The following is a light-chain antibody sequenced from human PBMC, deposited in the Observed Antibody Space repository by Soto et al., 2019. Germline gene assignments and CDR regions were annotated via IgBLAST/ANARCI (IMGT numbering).Light chain of an antibody. CDR1: HSVSSSY. V-gene: IGKV3-20*01. CDR3: QQYGYSFWT. Sequence: ELVLAQSPGTLSLSPGERATLSCRGSHSVSSSYLAWYQQKPGQAPRLLIYSASSRATGIPDRFSGSGSGTDYTLTISRLEPEDFAVYYCQQYGYSFWTFGQGTKVDIK. J-gene: IGKJ1*01. CDR2: SAS.